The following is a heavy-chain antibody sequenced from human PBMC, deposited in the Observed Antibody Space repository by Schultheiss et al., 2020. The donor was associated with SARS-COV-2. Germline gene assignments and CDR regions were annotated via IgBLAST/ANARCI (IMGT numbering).Heavy chain of an antibody. V-gene: IGHV4-30-4*01. CDR1: GGSISSGDYY. Sequence: SETLSLTCTVSGGSISSGDYYWSWIRQPPGKGLEWIGYIYYSGSTYYNPSLKSRVTISVDTCKNQFSLKLSSVTAADTAVYYCARVRTGYCSSTSCYGYYGMDVWGQGTTVTVSS. J-gene: IGHJ6*02. CDR2: IYYSGST. D-gene: IGHD2-2*01. CDR3: ARVRTGYCSSTSCYGYYGMDV.